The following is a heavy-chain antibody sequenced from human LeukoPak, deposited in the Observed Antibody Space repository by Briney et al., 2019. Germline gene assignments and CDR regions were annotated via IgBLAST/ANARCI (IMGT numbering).Heavy chain of an antibody. D-gene: IGHD1-26*01. CDR3: AKCQSWELLLLDY. J-gene: IGHJ4*02. CDR1: GFTFNIYA. CDR2: ISGSGGST. V-gene: IGHV3-23*01. Sequence: GGSLRLSCEASGFTFNIYAMSWVRQAPGKGLEWVSTISGSGGSTYYADSVKGRFTISRDNSKNTLYLQMSSLRAEDTAVYYWAKCQSWELLLLDYGGQGTLVTVSS.